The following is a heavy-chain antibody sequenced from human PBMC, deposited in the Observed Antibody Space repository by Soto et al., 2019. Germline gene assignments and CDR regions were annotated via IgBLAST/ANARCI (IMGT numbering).Heavy chain of an antibody. Sequence: QPGGSLRLSCTASGFSFSNYVMSWVRQAPGRGLEWVSAVSGSGISTFYADSVKGRFIISRDNSKNTLFLQVNSLKAEDTAVYFCARVQGQDLENIFDYWGQGTLVTVSS. CDR2: VSGSGIST. CDR3: ARVQGQDLENIFDY. D-gene: IGHD3-3*01. CDR1: GFSFSNYV. J-gene: IGHJ4*02. V-gene: IGHV3-23*01.